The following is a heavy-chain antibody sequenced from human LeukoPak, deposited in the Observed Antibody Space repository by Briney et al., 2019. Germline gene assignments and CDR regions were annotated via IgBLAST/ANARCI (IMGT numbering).Heavy chain of an antibody. CDR3: ASTSRHSSSWYFDY. J-gene: IGHJ4*02. CDR1: GFTVSSNY. V-gene: IGHV3-53*01. Sequence: GGSLRLSCAASGFTVSSNYMSWVRQAPGKGLEWVSVIYSGGSTYYADSVKGRFTISRDNSKNTLYLQMNSLRAEDTAVYYCASTSRHSSSWYFDYWGQGTLVTVSS. CDR2: IYSGGST. D-gene: IGHD6-13*01.